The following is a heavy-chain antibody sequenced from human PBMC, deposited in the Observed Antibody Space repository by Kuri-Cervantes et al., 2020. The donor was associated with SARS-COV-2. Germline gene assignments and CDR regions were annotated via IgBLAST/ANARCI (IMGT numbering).Heavy chain of an antibody. D-gene: IGHD3-22*01. CDR3: ARASTAMIVVVGAFDI. V-gene: IGHV4-28*03. Sequence: SCPVSDYSISSSHWWSWIRQPPGKGLEWIGYIYYSGSTYYNPSLKSRVTISVDTSKNQFSLKLSSVTAADTAVYYCARASTAMIVVVGAFDIWGQGTMVTVSS. J-gene: IGHJ3*02. CDR1: DYSISSSHW. CDR2: IYYSGST.